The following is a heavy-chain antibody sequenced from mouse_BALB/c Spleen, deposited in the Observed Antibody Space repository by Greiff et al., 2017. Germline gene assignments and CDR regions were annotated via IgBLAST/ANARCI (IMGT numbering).Heavy chain of an antibody. CDR3: ARDGYDDAMDY. V-gene: IGHV5-17*02. CDR1: GFTFSSFG. CDR2: ISSGSSTI. J-gene: IGHJ4*01. Sequence: EVQVVESGGGLVQPGGSRKLSCAASGFTFSSFGMHWVRQAPEKGLEWVAYISSGSSTIYYADTVKGRFTISRDNPKNTLFLQMTSLRSEDTAMYYCARDGYDDAMDYWGQGTSVTVSS. D-gene: IGHD2-2*01.